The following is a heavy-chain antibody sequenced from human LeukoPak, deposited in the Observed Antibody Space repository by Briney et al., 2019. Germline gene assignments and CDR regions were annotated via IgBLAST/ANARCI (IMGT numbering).Heavy chain of an antibody. D-gene: IGHD2-15*01. Sequence: PGGSLRLSCAASGFTFSNAWMSWVRQAPGKGPEWVGRIKSKTDGGTTDYAAPVKGRFTISRDDSKNTLYLQMNSLKTEDTAVYYCTTDPDCSGGSCYPVGYFDYWGQGTLVTVSS. CDR1: GFTFSNAW. CDR3: TTDPDCSGGSCYPVGYFDY. V-gene: IGHV3-15*01. J-gene: IGHJ4*02. CDR2: IKSKTDGGTT.